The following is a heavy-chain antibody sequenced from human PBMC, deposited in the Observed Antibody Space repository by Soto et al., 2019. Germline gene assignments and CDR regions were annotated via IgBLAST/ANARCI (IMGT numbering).Heavy chain of an antibody. CDR2: IYSSENT. D-gene: IGHD3-9*01. CDR1: GDSVSTNSYS. V-gene: IGHV4-39*01. J-gene: IGHJ6*02. CDR3: AFLPYYDFLTGYYTHLIDYGMDV. Sequence: SETLSLTCTVSGDSVSTNSYSWGWIRQSPGKGLEWIGTIYSSENTYYNPSLLSRVTISVDTSKNEFSLRLSSVTAEDTAVYYCAFLPYYDFLTGYYTHLIDYGMDVWGQGTTVTVSS.